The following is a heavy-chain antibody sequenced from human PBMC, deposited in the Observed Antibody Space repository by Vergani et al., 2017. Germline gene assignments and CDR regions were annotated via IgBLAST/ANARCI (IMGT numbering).Heavy chain of an antibody. CDR3: AKANPRNSGYDYLYYYHAMDV. CDR2: IIGSGGST. V-gene: IGHV3-23*01. Sequence: EVPLLESGGDLVQPGGSLRLSCAASGFTFNHYAMNWVRQAPGKGLEWVSGIIGSGGSTYYAGSVKGRFTISRDSSKNTLYLQMNSLSAGDTAVYYCAKANPRNSGYDYLYYYHAMDVWGQGTTVTVSS. D-gene: IGHD5-12*01. J-gene: IGHJ6*02. CDR1: GFTFNHYA.